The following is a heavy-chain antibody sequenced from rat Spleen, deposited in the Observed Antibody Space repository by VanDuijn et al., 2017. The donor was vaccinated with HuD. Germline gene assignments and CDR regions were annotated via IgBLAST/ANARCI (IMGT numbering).Heavy chain of an antibody. J-gene: IGHJ2*01. CDR3: ARSALMYTTDPSDY. CDR2: ISYSGST. CDR1: GYSITRNY. V-gene: IGHV3-1*01. D-gene: IGHD1-6*01. Sequence: EVQLQESGPGLVKPSQSLSLTCSVTGYSITRNYWGWIRKFPGNKMEWIGHISYSGSTSYNPSLKSQISITRDTSKNQFFLQLNSVTTEDTATYYCARSALMYTTDPSDYWGQGVMVTVSS.